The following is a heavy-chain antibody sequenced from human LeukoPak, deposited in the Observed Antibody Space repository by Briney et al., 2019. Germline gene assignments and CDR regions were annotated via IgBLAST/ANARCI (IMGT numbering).Heavy chain of an antibody. V-gene: IGHV3-53*01. CDR2: VYSGGST. CDR3: AGGSGVVIPFDY. J-gene: IGHJ4*02. D-gene: IGHD3-3*01. Sequence: AGTLRLSCAASGFTVSSNYMSWVRKAQGKGLEWDSVVYSGGSTYYTDSVKGRFTISRDNSKNTLYLQMNSLRAEDTAVYYCAGGSGVVIPFDYWGQGTLVTVSS. CDR1: GFTVSSNY.